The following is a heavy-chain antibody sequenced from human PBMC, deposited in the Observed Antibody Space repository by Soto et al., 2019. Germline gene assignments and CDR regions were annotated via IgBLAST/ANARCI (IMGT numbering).Heavy chain of an antibody. V-gene: IGHV3-21*06. CDR3: AREGSCANYVYLPDY. CDR1: GFSFTFSS. J-gene: IGHJ4*02. CDR2: IDYNSNYI. D-gene: IGHD2-2*02. Sequence: EVQLVESGGGLVKPGESLRLSCAASGFSFTFSSMAWVRQAPGKGLEWVSSIDYNSNYIFYAESVRGRFTISRDNARNSVYLQMNSLRVEDTAVYYCAREGSCANYVYLPDYWRQGTLVTVSS.